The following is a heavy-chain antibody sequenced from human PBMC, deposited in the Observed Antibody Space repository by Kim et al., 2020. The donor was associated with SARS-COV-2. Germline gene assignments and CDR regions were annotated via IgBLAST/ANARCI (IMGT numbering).Heavy chain of an antibody. J-gene: IGHJ4*02. CDR3: TRGIGAGSFYNRPYFHF. CDR2: INVGNGNT. Sequence: ASVKVSCKASGYTFTDYAIHWVRQAPGQRPDYLGWINVGNGNTRYSQNFRDRITFSRDASATTAFVEVSSLKSEDTAVYYCTRGIGAGSFYNRPYFHFWGQGTLVTVSS. CDR1: GYTFTDYA. D-gene: IGHD3-10*01. V-gene: IGHV1-3*01.